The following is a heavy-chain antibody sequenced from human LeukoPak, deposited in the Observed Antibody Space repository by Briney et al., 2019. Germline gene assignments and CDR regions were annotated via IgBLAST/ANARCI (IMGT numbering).Heavy chain of an antibody. D-gene: IGHD4-17*01. J-gene: IGHJ4*02. Sequence: SETLSLTCAVYGGSFSGYYWSWIRQPPGKGLEWIGEINHSGSTNYNPSLKSRVTISVDKSKNQFSLKLSSVTAADTAVYYCARGSWTTVTVYFDYWGQGTLVTVSS. CDR1: GGSFSGYY. CDR2: INHSGST. CDR3: ARGSWTTVTVYFDY. V-gene: IGHV4-34*01.